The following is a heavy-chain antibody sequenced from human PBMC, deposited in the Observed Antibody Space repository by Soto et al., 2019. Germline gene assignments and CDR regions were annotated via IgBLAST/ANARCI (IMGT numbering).Heavy chain of an antibody. CDR3: ARHPHASYYDILTGYSGAFDI. CDR1: GGSISSSSYY. CDR2: IYYSGST. J-gene: IGHJ3*02. Sequence: SETLSLTCTVSGGSISSSSYYWGWIRQPPGKGLEWIGSIYYSGSTYYNPSLKSRVTISVDTSKNQFSLKLSSVTAADTAVYYCARHPHASYYDILTGYSGAFDIWGQGTMVTVSS. V-gene: IGHV4-39*01. D-gene: IGHD3-9*01.